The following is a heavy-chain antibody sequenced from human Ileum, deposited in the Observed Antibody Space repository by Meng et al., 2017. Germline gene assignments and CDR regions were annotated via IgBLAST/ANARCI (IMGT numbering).Heavy chain of an antibody. J-gene: IGHJ5*02. Sequence: STPSLVNPSGTCPLTCISPGCSISSATTVYPWGWIRQPPGKGLEWIGSIYSTGTTYYNPSLESRVTISRDTSKNQFSLKLTSVTAADTAVYYCARQPTGYPNWFDPWGQGTLVTVSS. V-gene: IGHV4-39*07. D-gene: IGHD3-9*01. CDR1: GCSISSATTVYP. CDR3: ARQPTGYPNWFDP. CDR2: IYSTGTT.